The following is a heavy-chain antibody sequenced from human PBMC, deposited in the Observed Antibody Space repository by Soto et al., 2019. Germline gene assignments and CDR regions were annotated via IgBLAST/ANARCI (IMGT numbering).Heavy chain of an antibody. J-gene: IGHJ6*02. Sequence: EVQLVESGGGLVQPGGSLRLSCAASGFTFSSYWMHWVRQAPGKGLEWVSRIKTDGNSPTYADSVKGRFTISRDNAKNTLRLEMNSLRAEDTAVYYCARRPESRGPNHGMDVWGQGTTVTVSS. CDR2: IKTDGNSP. V-gene: IGHV3-74*01. CDR3: ARRPESRGPNHGMDV. CDR1: GFTFSSYW. D-gene: IGHD6-19*01.